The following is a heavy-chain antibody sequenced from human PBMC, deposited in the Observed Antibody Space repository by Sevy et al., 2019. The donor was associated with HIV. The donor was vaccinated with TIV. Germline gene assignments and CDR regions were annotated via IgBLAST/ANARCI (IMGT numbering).Heavy chain of an antibody. D-gene: IGHD3-22*01. CDR2: FDPEDGET. V-gene: IGHV1-24*01. J-gene: IGHJ4*02. CDR3: AIKKDYYDSSGCPFDY. CDR1: GYTLSQVS. Sequence: ASVKVSCKVSGYTLSQVSMHWVRQVPGKGLEWMGSFDPEDGETIYAEKFQGRLTMTEDTSTDTAYMELSSLKSEDTAVFYCAIKKDYYDSSGCPFDYWGQGTLVTVSS.